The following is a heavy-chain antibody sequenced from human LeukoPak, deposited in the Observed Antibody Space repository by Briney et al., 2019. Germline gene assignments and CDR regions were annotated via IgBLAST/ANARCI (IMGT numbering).Heavy chain of an antibody. D-gene: IGHD2-2*02. J-gene: IGHJ4*02. V-gene: IGHV3-33*01. CDR1: GFTFSSYG. CDR2: IWYDGSNK. Sequence: GGSLRLSCAASGFTFSSYGMHWVRQAPGKGLEWVAVIWYDGSNKYYADSVKGRFTISRDNSKNTLYLQMNSLRAEDTAVYYCARDPGYCSSTSCYTGVDYWGQGTLVTVSS. CDR3: ARDPGYCSSTSCYTGVDY.